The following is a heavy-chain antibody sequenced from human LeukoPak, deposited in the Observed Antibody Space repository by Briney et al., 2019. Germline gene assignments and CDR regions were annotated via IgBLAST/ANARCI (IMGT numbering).Heavy chain of an antibody. Sequence: GGSLRLSYAASGFTFSIYGMHWVRQAPGKGLEWVAAIIYDGSNKYYADSVKGRFTISRDNSKNTLDLQMSSLRAEDTAVYYCAKDPSYTAAGIDYWGQGTLVTVSS. V-gene: IGHV3-30*18. CDR1: GFTFSIYG. CDR2: IIYDGSNK. CDR3: AKDPSYTAAGIDY. J-gene: IGHJ4*02. D-gene: IGHD6-13*01.